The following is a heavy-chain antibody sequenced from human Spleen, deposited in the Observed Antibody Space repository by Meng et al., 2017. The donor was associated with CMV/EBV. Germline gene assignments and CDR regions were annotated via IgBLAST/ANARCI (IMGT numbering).Heavy chain of an antibody. V-gene: IGHV1-18*01. CDR3: ASKIGYCSSTSCYCMDV. J-gene: IGHJ6*02. D-gene: IGHD2-2*03. CDR1: GYTFTSYC. CDR2: ISAYNGNT. Sequence: ASVKVSCKASGYTFTSYCISWVRQAPGQGLEWMGWISAYNGNTNYAQKLQGRVTMTTETSTSTAYMELRSLRSEDTAVYYCASKIGYCSSTSCYCMDVWGQGTTVTVSS.